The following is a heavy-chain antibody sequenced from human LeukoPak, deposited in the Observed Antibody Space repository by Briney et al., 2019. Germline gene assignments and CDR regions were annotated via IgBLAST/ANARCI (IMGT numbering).Heavy chain of an antibody. V-gene: IGHV3-23*05. Sequence: GGSLRLSCAASGFTFSSYAMSWVRQAPGKGLEWVSHINNNGGSTSYADSVKGRFTISRDNSENTLYVQLNSLRAEDTAVYYCAKPHTPYCSGATCYLFDFWGQGTLVTVSS. CDR2: INNNGGST. D-gene: IGHD2-15*01. J-gene: IGHJ4*02. CDR1: GFTFSSYA. CDR3: AKPHTPYCSGATCYLFDF.